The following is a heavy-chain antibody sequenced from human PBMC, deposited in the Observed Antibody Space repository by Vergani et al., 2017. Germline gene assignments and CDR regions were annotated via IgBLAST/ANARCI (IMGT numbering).Heavy chain of an antibody. CDR2: ISYDGSNK. D-gene: IGHD6-13*01. J-gene: IGHJ6*02. V-gene: IGHV3-30*18. Sequence: QVQLVESGGGLVKPGGSLRLSCAASGFTFSSYGMHWVHQAPGKGLEWVAVISYDGSNKYYADSVKGRFTISRDNSKNTLYLQMNSLRAEDTAVYYCAKVLSSSWSNYYYYYYGMDVWGQGTTVTVSS. CDR3: AKVLSSSWSNYYYYYYGMDV. CDR1: GFTFSSYG.